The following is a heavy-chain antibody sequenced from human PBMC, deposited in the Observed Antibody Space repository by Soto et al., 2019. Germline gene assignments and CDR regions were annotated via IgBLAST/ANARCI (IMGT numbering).Heavy chain of an antibody. Sequence: QVQLVQSGAEVKKPGASVKVSCKASGYTFTSYGISWVRQAPGQGLEWMGWISAYNGNTNYAQKLQGRVTMTTDTSTSTAYMELRSLRSDDTAVYYCARDSAAAGHTSYYYYYGMDVWGQGTTVTVSS. CDR1: GYTFTSYG. CDR2: ISAYNGNT. V-gene: IGHV1-18*01. J-gene: IGHJ6*02. D-gene: IGHD6-13*01. CDR3: ARDSAAAGHTSYYYYYGMDV.